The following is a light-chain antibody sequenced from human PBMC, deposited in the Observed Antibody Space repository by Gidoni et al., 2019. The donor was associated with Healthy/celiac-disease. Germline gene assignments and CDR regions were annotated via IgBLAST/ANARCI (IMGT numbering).Light chain of an antibody. Sequence: QSVLTQPPSASWPPGPRVTISCSGSSSNIGSNTVNWYQQLPGTAPKLLIYSNNQRPSGVPVRFSGSKSGTSASLAISGLQSEDEADYYCAAWDDSLNGPVFGGGTKLTVL. V-gene: IGLV1-44*01. CDR3: AAWDDSLNGPV. CDR1: SSNIGSNT. CDR2: SNN. J-gene: IGLJ3*02.